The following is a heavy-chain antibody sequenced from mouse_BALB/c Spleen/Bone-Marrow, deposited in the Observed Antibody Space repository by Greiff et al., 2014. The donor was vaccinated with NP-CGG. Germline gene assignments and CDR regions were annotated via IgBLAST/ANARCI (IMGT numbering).Heavy chain of an antibody. J-gene: IGHJ4*01. CDR1: GFTFTDYY. CDR2: IRNKANGYTT. V-gene: IGHV7-3*02. CDR3: ARDDYYAMDY. Sequence: DVHLVESGGGLVQPGGSLRLSCATSGFTFTDYYMSWVRQPPGKALEWLGFIRNKANGYTTEYSASVKGRFTIFRDNSQSILYLQMNTLRAEDSATYYCARDDYYAMDYWGQGTSVTVSS.